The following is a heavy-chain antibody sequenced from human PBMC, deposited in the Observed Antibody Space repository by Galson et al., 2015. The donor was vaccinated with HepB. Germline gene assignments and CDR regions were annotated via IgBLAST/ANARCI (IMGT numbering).Heavy chain of an antibody. D-gene: IGHD3-3*01. J-gene: IGHJ3*02. CDR1: GFTFSDFY. CDR2: ISSSGYTI. CDR3: ARTYYDFRSGVDAFDI. Sequence: SLRLSCAASGFTFSDFYMSWIRQAPGKGLEWVSLISSSGYTIYYADSVKGRFTISRDNAKNSLYLQMTSLRAEDTPVYYCARTYYDFRSGVDAFDIWGQGTVLTVSS. V-gene: IGHV3-11*01.